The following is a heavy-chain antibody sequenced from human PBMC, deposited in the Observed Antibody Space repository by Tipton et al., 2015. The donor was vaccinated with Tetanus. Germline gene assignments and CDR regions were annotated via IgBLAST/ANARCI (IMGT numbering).Heavy chain of an antibody. Sequence: QLVQSGAEMKKPGASVKVSCKASGYTFTGYYIYWVRQAPGQVLEWMGWIDPNSGGTVYAQKFQCMVTMIRDTSISTAYMDLKSLGSYGTAVYYCGRDRGDYIFYGKDVWGPGTTVTVS. CDR2: IDPNSGGT. CDR3: GRDRGDYIFYGKDV. D-gene: IGHD3-22*01. V-gene: IGHV1-2*02. J-gene: IGHJ6*01. CDR1: GYTFTGYY.